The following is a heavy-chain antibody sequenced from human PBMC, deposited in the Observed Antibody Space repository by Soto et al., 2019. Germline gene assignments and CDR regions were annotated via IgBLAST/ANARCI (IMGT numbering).Heavy chain of an antibody. D-gene: IGHD4-4*01. V-gene: IGHV3-30-3*01. CDR1: GSSFPNYP. J-gene: IGHJ5*02. CDR3: VRGGYSSSWERLDP. CDR2: ISHDGVTK. Sequence: GSLRLSCAASGSSFPNYPMHWVRQTPDKGLEWLAVISHDGVTKSSADSVKGRFSISRDNSRNRLYLDMNSLRTEDTAMYYCVRGGYSSSWERLDPWGQGTLVTVSS.